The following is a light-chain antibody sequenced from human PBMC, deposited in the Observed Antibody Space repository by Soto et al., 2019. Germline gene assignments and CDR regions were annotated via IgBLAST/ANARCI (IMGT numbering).Light chain of an antibody. Sequence: EFVLTQSPGTLSLSPGDRVTLSCRASQSVGNNYLAWYQQKPGQAPRLLIHGASIRAAGIPDRFSGSGYGTDFTLTISRLEPEDFAVYYCQRYGSSPGHTFGQGTKLEIK. CDR1: QSVGNNY. CDR2: GAS. CDR3: QRYGSSPGHT. J-gene: IGKJ2*01. V-gene: IGKV3-20*01.